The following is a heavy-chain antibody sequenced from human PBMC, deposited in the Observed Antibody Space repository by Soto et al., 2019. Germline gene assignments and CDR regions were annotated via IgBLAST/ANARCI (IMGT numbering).Heavy chain of an antibody. Sequence: TGGSLRLSCAASGFTFSSYAMSWVRQAPGKGLEWVSAISGSGGSTYYADSVKGRFTISRDNSKNTLYLQMNSLRAEDTAVYYCAKDLQKWELAPFDYWGQGTLVTVSS. D-gene: IGHD1-26*01. CDR3: AKDLQKWELAPFDY. V-gene: IGHV3-23*01. CDR2: ISGSGGST. J-gene: IGHJ4*02. CDR1: GFTFSSYA.